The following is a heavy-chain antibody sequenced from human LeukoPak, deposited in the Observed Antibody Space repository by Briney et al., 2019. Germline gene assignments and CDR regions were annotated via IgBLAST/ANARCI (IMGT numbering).Heavy chain of an antibody. CDR1: GYTFSSYG. V-gene: IGHV1-18*01. CDR2: ISTYNGNT. J-gene: IGHJ4*02. Sequence: GASVKVSCKGSGYTFSSYGISWVRQAPGQGLEWMGRISTYNGNTNYAQKLQGRVTMTTDTSTSTAYMELRSLRSDDTAVYYCARVDEDGFDYWGQGTLVTVSS. CDR3: ARVDEDGFDY.